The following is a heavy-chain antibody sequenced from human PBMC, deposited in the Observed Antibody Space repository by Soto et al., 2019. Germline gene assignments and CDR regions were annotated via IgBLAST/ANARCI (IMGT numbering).Heavy chain of an antibody. CDR1: GFTFSSYG. D-gene: IGHD3-3*01. V-gene: IGHV3-30*18. CDR3: AKDVVTIFGVVRARYYYHGMDV. J-gene: IGHJ6*02. CDR2: ISYDGSNK. Sequence: PGGSLRLSCAASGFTFSSYGMHWVRQAPGKGLEWVAVISYDGSNKYYADSVKGRFTISRDNSKNTLYLQMNSLRAEDTAAYYCAKDVVTIFGVVRARYYYHGMDVWGQGTTVTVSS.